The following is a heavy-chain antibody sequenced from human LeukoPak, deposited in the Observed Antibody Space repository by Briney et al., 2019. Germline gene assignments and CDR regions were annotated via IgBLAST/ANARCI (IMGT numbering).Heavy chain of an antibody. CDR1: GYTFTGYY. CDR3: ARVRSTSSYRVDAFDI. J-gene: IGHJ3*02. D-gene: IGHD2-2*01. CDR2: INPNSGGT. Sequence: RASVKVSCKASGYTFTGYYMHWVRQAPGQGLEWMGWINPNSGGTNYAQKFQGRVTMTRDTSISTAYMELSRLRSDDTAVYYCARVRSTSSYRVDAFDIWGQGTMVTVSS. V-gene: IGHV1-2*02.